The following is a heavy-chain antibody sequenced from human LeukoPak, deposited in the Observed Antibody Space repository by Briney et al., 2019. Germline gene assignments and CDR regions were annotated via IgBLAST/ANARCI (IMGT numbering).Heavy chain of an antibody. Sequence: ASVTVSCKASGGTFSSYAISWVRQAPGQGLEWMGGIIPIFGTANYAQKFQGRVTITADKSTSTAYMELSSLRSEDTAVYYCARGSKQLTWTGSSDYWGQGTLVTVSS. D-gene: IGHD6-6*01. J-gene: IGHJ4*02. CDR1: GGTFSSYA. CDR3: ARGSKQLTWTGSSDY. CDR2: IIPIFGTA. V-gene: IGHV1-69*06.